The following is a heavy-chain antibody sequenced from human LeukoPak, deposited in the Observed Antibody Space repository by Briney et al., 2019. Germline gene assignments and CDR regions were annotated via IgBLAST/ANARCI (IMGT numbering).Heavy chain of an antibody. CDR3: ARAHRYGDYYYYGMDV. CDR2: MNPNSGNT. CDR1: GYTFTSYD. Sequence: ASVKVSCKASGYTFTSYDINWVRQDTGQGLEWMGWMNPNSGNTSYARKFQGRVTMTRNTSISTAYMELSSLRSEDTAVYYCARAHRYGDYYYYGMDVWGQGTTVTVSS. D-gene: IGHD4/OR15-4a*01. V-gene: IGHV1-8*01. J-gene: IGHJ6*02.